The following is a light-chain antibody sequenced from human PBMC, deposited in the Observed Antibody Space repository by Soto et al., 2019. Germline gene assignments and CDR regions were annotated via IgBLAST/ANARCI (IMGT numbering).Light chain of an antibody. V-gene: IGKV3-20*01. J-gene: IGKJ1*01. CDR1: QSVSSNY. CDR3: QQYGDSSWT. Sequence: EIVLTQSPGTLSLSPGDRATLSCRASQSVSSNYLAWYQQQKPGQAPRLLIYGASSRATGVPDRFSGSGSGTDFTLAISRLEPEDFVVYYCQQYGDSSWTFGQGTTVEIK. CDR2: GAS.